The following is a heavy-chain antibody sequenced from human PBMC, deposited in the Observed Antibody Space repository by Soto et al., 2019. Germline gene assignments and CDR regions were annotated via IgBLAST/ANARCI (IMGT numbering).Heavy chain of an antibody. Sequence: LRLSCAATGFILTSYGIRWVRQAPGKGLEWMALILHDGSAEYYADSVKGRFTISRDNSKNTLYLQMNSLTAEDTAVYYCARSRDGYSFYFYYGMDGWGQGTTVTVSS. V-gene: IGHV3-30*03. CDR2: ILHDGSAE. D-gene: IGHD4-4*01. CDR1: GFILTSYG. J-gene: IGHJ6*02. CDR3: ARSRDGYSFYFYYGMDG.